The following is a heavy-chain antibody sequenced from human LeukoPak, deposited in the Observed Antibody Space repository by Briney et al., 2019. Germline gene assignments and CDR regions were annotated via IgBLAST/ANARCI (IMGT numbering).Heavy chain of an antibody. CDR1: GGSISGYY. D-gene: IGHD2-2*01. Sequence: KSSETLSLTCTVSGGSISGYYWSWSRQPPGKGVEWIGNLYYMRGAWYKSSLKSRVTTSVDTSRNEFSLKLSSVTAADTAVYYCARVFRGYCSSTSCYGAFDIWGQGTMVTVSS. J-gene: IGHJ3*02. V-gene: IGHV4-59*08. CDR3: ARVFRGYCSSTSCYGAFDI. CDR2: LYYMRGA.